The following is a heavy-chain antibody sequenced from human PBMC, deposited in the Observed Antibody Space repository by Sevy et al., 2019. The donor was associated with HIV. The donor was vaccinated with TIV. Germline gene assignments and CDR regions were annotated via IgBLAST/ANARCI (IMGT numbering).Heavy chain of an antibody. Sequence: ASVKVSCKASGGTFSSYAISWVRQAPGQGLEWMGGIIPIFGTANYAQKFQGRVTITADKSTSTADMELSSLRSEETAVYYCARAIPGYSYGSGSYYNLDYWGQGTLVTVSS. CDR2: IIPIFGTA. D-gene: IGHD3-10*01. CDR3: ARAIPGYSYGSGSYYNLDY. V-gene: IGHV1-69*06. J-gene: IGHJ4*02. CDR1: GGTFSSYA.